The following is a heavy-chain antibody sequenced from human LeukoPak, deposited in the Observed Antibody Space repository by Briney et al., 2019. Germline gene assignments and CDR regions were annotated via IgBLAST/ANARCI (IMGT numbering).Heavy chain of an antibody. CDR2: IYYSGST. V-gene: IGHV4-31*11. J-gene: IGHJ5*02. CDR3: AREGYDSSGFFHWFDP. D-gene: IGHD3-22*01. CDR1: GGSISSGGYS. Sequence: SETLSLTCAVSGGSISSGGYSWSWIRQPPGKGLEWIGYIYYSGSTYYNPSLKSRVTISVDTSKNQFSLKLSSVTAADTAVYYCAREGYDSSGFFHWFDPWGQGTLVTVSS.